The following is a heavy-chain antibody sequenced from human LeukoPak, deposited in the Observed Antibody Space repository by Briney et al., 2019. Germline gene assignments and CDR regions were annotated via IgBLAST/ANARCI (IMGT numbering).Heavy chain of an antibody. CDR1: GGSISSGRNY. D-gene: IGHD3-22*01. CDR3: AREGTLYYDSSGYYPDAFDI. CDR2: IYIFSGST. J-gene: IGHJ3*02. Sequence: SETLSLTCTVSGGSISSGRNYWTWIRQPAGKGLEWIGRIYIFSGSTNYNPSLKSRVTISVDTSKNQFSLKLSSVTAADTAVYYCAREGTLYYDSSGYYPDAFDIWGQGTMVTVSS. V-gene: IGHV4-61*10.